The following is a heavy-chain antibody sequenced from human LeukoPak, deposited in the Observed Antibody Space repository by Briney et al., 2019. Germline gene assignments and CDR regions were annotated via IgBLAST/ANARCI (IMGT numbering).Heavy chain of an antibody. V-gene: IGHV3-15*01. CDR1: GFTFSNAW. CDR2: IKSKTDGGTT. Sequence: GGSLRLSCGASGFTFSNAWMSWVRPAPGKALEWVGRIKSKTDGGTTDYAAPVKGRFTISRDDSKNTLYLQMNSLKTEDTAVYYCTTDPTEGVDYFDYWGQGTLVTVSS. CDR3: TTDPTEGVDYFDY. D-gene: IGHD3-10*01. J-gene: IGHJ4*02.